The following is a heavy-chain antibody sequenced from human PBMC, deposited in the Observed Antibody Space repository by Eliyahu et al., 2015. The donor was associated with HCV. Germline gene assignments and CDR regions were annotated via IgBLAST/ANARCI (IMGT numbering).Heavy chain of an antibody. Sequence: EVQLVESGGGLVQPGGSLRLSCAASGFSFSTYWMSWVRQAPGKGLEWVANINQDGSEKTYVDSAKGRFTISRDSAKNSLNLQMDSLRGDDTAVYYCARVGIPTFFDCWGQGTLVTVSS. CDR1: GFSFSTYW. V-gene: IGHV3-7*01. CDR3: ARVGIPTFFDC. D-gene: IGHD1-1*01. CDR2: INQDGSEK. J-gene: IGHJ4*02.